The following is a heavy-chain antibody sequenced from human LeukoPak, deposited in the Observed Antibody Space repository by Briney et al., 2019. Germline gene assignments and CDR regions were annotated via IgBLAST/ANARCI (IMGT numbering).Heavy chain of an antibody. J-gene: IGHJ4*02. CDR2: ISGSGGST. Sequence: GGSLRLSCAASGFTFSSYAMSWVRQAPGKGLEWVSAISGSGGSTYYADSVKGRFTISRDNSKNTLYLQMNSLRAEDTAVYYWAKGRAAAGTMSYWGKGPLVTVSS. CDR1: GFTFSSYA. CDR3: AKGRAAAGTMSY. D-gene: IGHD6-13*01. V-gene: IGHV3-23*01.